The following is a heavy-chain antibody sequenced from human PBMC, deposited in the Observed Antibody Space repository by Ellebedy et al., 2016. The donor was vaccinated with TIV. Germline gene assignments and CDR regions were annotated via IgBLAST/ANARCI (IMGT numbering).Heavy chain of an antibody. D-gene: IGHD3-16*01. CDR3: AKIVSGGASFDP. CDR2: ITPSGST. V-gene: IGHV4-59*01. J-gene: IGHJ5*02. CDR1: GGSISGYH. Sequence: MPGGSLRLSCTVSGGSISGYHWSWIRQPPGKGLEWIGYITPSGSTNYNPSLKSRVTMSRDPSKNSLSLHLASVTATDTAIYYCAKIVSGGASFDPWGQGTLVTVSS.